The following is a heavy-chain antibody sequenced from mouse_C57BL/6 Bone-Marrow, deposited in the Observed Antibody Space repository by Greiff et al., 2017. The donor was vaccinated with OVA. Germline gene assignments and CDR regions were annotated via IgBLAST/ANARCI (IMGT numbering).Heavy chain of an antibody. D-gene: IGHD1-1*01. CDR2: IWTGGGT. J-gene: IGHJ4*01. CDR1: GFSLTSYA. V-gene: IGHV2-9-1*01. Sequence: QVQLQQSGPGLVAPSQSLSITCTVSGFSLTSYAISWVRQPPGKGLEWLGVIWTGGGTNYNSALKSRLSISKDNSKSQVFLKMNSLQTDDTARYYCARNSPITTVNAMDYWGQGTSVTVSS. CDR3: ARNSPITTVNAMDY.